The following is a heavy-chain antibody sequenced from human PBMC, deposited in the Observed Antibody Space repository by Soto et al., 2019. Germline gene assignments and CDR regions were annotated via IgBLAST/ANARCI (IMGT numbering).Heavy chain of an antibody. CDR2: ITPIFGTA. CDR3: ARIAARPDYYYYGMDV. V-gene: IGHV1-69*13. D-gene: IGHD6-6*01. J-gene: IGHJ6*02. CDR1: GGTFSSYA. Sequence: GASVKVSCKASGGTFSSYAISWVRQAPGQGPEWMGGITPIFGTANYAQKFQGRVTITADESTSTAYMELSSLRSEDTAVYYCARIAARPDYYYYGMDVWGQGTTVTVSS.